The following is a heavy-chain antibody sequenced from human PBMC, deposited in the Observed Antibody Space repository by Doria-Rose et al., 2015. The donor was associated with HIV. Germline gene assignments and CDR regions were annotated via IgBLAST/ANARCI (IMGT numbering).Heavy chain of an antibody. Sequence: VQLVESGGGVVQPGGSLRLSCAASGFTFRNYGMHWVRQAPSKGLEWVAFIRYDGSNKYYADPVKDRFTISRDNSKNMLHLQMNSLRAEGTAFYYCARALPGLADLDYYDGSGRFDYWGQGTLVTVSS. V-gene: IGHV3-30*02. CDR2: IRYDGSNK. J-gene: IGHJ4*02. CDR3: ARALPGLADLDYYDGSGRFDY. D-gene: IGHD3-22*01. CDR1: GFTFRNYG.